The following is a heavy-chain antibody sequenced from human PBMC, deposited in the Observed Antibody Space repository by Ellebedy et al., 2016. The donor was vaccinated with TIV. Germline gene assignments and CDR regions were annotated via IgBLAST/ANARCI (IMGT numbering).Heavy chain of an antibody. CDR3: ATPAVAGTKPYYYYGMDV. CDR1: GYTFTSYG. Sequence: ASVKVSCKASGYTFTSYGISWVRQAPGQGLEWIGWISAYNGNTNYAQKFQGRVTITADESTSTAYMELRSLRSDDTAVYYCATPAVAGTKPYYYYGMDVWGQGTTVTVSS. CDR2: ISAYNGNT. D-gene: IGHD6-19*01. J-gene: IGHJ6*02. V-gene: IGHV1-18*04.